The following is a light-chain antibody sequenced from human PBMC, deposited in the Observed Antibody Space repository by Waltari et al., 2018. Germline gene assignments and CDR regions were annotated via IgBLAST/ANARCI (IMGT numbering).Light chain of an antibody. CDR3: QQYDNLPFT. V-gene: IGKV1-33*01. J-gene: IGKJ3*01. Sequence: DIQMTQSPSSLSASVGDRVTITCQASQDISNYLNWYQQKPGKAPKLLIYDASNLETGVPSRFSGSGYGTDFTFTISSLQPEDIATYYCQQYDNLPFTFGPGTKVDIK. CDR2: DAS. CDR1: QDISNY.